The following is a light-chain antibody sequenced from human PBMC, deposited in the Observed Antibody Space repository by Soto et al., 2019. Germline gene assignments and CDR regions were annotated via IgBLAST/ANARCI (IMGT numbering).Light chain of an antibody. Sequence: QSVLTQPPSASGSPGQSVTISCTGTSSDVGGYNYVSWYQQHPGKAPKLTIYEVSKRPSGVPDRFSGSKSGNTASLTVSGLQAEDEADYYCSSYAGSKTLFGGGTKLTVL. CDR2: EVS. J-gene: IGLJ2*01. CDR1: SSDVGGYNY. CDR3: SSYAGSKTL. V-gene: IGLV2-8*01.